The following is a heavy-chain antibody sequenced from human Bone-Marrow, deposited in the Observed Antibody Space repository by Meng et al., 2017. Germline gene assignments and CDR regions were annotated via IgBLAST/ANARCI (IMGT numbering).Heavy chain of an antibody. D-gene: IGHD6-13*01. V-gene: IGHV3-23*01. CDR3: ARELSGFDSSSWSERLPLFNLDY. CDR1: GFTFSSYA. J-gene: IGHJ4*02. CDR2: ITGGGGTT. Sequence: GESLKISCTASGFTFSSYALNWVRQAPGRGLEWVSIITGGGGTTAYADSVKGRFTISRDNSQNTLFLQMNSLRAEDTAVYYCARELSGFDSSSWSERLPLFNLDYWGQGTLVTVSS.